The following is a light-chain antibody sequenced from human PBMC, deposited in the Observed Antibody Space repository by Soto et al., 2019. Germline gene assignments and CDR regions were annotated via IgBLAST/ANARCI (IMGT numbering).Light chain of an antibody. Sequence: DIQMTQSPSTLSASVGDRVTITCRASQSISSWLAWYQQKPGKAPKLLIYDASSLESGVPSRFSGSGSGTEFTLTISGLQPDDFATYYCQQYNSTLTFGQGTKVEIK. CDR2: DAS. J-gene: IGKJ1*01. CDR3: QQYNSTLT. V-gene: IGKV1-5*01. CDR1: QSISSW.